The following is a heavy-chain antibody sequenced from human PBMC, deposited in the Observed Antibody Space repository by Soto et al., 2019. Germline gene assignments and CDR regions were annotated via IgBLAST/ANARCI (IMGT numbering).Heavy chain of an antibody. CDR1: GYRLSISV. D-gene: IGHD6-19*01. CDR2: ISAYNGNT. V-gene: IGHV1-18*03. J-gene: IGHJ3*02. CDR3: ARDHSGWIPGI. Sequence: GVPVEVCSTSCGYRLSISVVTGSLQAPGQGLGWMGWISAYNGNTNYAQKLQGRFTMTTDTSTSTAYMELRSLRSDDMAVYYCARDHSGWIPGIWGQGTMVTVSS.